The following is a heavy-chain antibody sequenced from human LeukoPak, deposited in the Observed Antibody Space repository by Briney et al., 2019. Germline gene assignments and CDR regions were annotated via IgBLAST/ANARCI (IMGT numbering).Heavy chain of an antibody. CDR2: INPNSGGT. CDR1: GYTFTGYY. J-gene: IGHJ5*02. D-gene: IGHD3-22*01. Sequence: ASVKVSCKASGYTFTGYYMHWVRQAPGQGLEWMGWINPNSGGTNYAQKFQGRVTMTRDTSISTAYMELSRLRSDDTAVYYCARKGDSSGYYRWFDPWGQGTLVTVSS. V-gene: IGHV1-2*02. CDR3: ARKGDSSGYYRWFDP.